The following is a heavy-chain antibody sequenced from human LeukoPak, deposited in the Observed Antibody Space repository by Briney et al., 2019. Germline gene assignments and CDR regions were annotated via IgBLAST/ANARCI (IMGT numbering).Heavy chain of an antibody. CDR1: GFTFSDYY. Sequence: SGGSLRLSCAASGFTFSDYYMSWIRQAPGKGLEWVSYISSTGSTIYHADSVKGRFTISRDNAKNTLSLQMNSLRTEDTAVYYCAKGRVGASGSYYYGMDVWGQGTTVTVSS. V-gene: IGHV3-11*04. D-gene: IGHD1-26*01. CDR2: ISSTGSTI. J-gene: IGHJ6*02. CDR3: AKGRVGASGSYYYGMDV.